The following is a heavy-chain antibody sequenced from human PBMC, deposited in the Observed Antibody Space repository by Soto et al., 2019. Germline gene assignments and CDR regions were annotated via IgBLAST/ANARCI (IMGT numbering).Heavy chain of an antibody. CDR3: ARGGPPIDY. Sequence: GAPVKVSCKASGYTFTSYGISWVRQAPGQRLEWMGWINAGNGNTKYSQKFQVRVTITRDTSASTAYMELSSLRSEDTAVYYCARGGPPIDYWGQGTLVTVSS. D-gene: IGHD3-10*01. V-gene: IGHV1-3*01. J-gene: IGHJ4*02. CDR1: GYTFTSYG. CDR2: INAGNGNT.